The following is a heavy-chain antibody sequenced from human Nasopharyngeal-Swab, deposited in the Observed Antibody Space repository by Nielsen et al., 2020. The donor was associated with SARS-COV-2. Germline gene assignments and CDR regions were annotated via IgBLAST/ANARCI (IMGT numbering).Heavy chain of an antibody. Sequence: ALVKVSCKASGYTFTRYYIHWVRQAPGQGLEWMGIINPGGGSARYSQNFQGRVTMTRDTSTSTVYMELSSLRSEDTAVYYCARGGDPREVVAATDCFDPWGQGTLVTVSS. J-gene: IGHJ5*02. CDR2: INPGGGSA. CDR1: GYTFTRYY. CDR3: ARGGDPREVVAATDCFDP. V-gene: IGHV1-46*01. D-gene: IGHD2-15*01.